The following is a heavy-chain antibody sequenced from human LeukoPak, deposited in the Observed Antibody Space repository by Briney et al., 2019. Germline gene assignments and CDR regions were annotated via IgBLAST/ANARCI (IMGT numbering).Heavy chain of an antibody. J-gene: IGHJ4*02. CDR1: GFTFSSYA. V-gene: IGHV3-30*04. CDR2: ISYDGSNK. Sequence: GGSLRLSCAASGFTFSSYAMHWVRQAPGKGLEWVAVISYDGSNKYYADSVKGRFTISRDNPKNTLYLQMNSLRAEDTAVYYCASEGSSSSWPYFDYWGQGTLVTVSS. CDR3: ASEGSSSSWPYFDY. D-gene: IGHD6-13*01.